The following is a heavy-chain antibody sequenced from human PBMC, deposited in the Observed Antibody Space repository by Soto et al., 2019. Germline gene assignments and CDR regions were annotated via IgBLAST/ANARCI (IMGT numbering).Heavy chain of an antibody. D-gene: IGHD6-6*01. V-gene: IGHV4-31*03. CDR3: ARGGEIAARPYYYGMDV. CDR2: IYYSGST. Sequence: SETLSLTCTVSGGSISSGGYYWSWIRQHPGKGLEWIGYIYYSGSTYYNPSLKSRVTISVDTSKNQFSLKLSSVTAADTAVYYCARGGEIAARPYYYGMDVWGQGTTVTVSS. CDR1: GGSISSGGYY. J-gene: IGHJ6*02.